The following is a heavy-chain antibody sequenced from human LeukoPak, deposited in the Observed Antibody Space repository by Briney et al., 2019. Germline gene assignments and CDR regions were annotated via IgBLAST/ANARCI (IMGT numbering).Heavy chain of an antibody. CDR3: TRDGGDSVNSAFDI. D-gene: IGHD5/OR15-5a*01. J-gene: IGHJ3*02. CDR1: GFTFSNYI. CDR2: IRRGSDGYTT. Sequence: GGSLRLSCAASGFTFSNYILDRVRQAPGKGLEWVGRIRRGSDGYTTEYAASVKGRLIISRDDSKNSLFLHMNSLKTEDTALYHRTRDGGDSVNSAFDIWGQGTMVTVSS. V-gene: IGHV3-72*01.